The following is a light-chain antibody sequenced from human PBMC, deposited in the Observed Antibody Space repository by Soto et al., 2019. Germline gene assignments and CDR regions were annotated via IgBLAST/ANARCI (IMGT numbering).Light chain of an antibody. V-gene: IGKV3-20*01. J-gene: IGKJ5*01. CDR2: GAS. CDR3: QQYNNWPPTT. CDR1: QSVSSSY. Sequence: EIVLTQSPGTLSLSPGERATLSCRASQSVSSSYLAWYQQKPGQAPRLLIYGASSRATGIPDRFSGSGSGTDFTLTISRLQSDDFAVYYCQQYNNWPPTTFGQGTRLEIK.